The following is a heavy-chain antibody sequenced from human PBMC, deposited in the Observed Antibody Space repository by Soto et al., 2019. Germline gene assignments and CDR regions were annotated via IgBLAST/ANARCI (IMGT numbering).Heavy chain of an antibody. D-gene: IGHD5-12*01. V-gene: IGHV3-9*01. CDR1: GFTFDDYA. J-gene: IGHJ6*03. CDR2: ISWNSGSI. CDR3: AKGPENSGYDDYYYYYYMDV. Sequence: EVQLVESGEGLVQPGRSVRLSCAASGFTFDDYARHWVRQAPGKGLEWVSGISWNSGSIGYADSVKGRFTISRDNVKNSLYLQMNSLRAEDTALYYCAKGPENSGYDDYYYYYYMDVWGKGTTVTVSS.